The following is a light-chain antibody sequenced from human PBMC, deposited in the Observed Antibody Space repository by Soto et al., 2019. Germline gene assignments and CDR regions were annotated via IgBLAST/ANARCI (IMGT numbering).Light chain of an antibody. Sequence: EIVVTQSPATLSVSPAERATLSCRASQSVSSNLAWYQQKPGQAPRLLIYGASSRATGIPDRFSGSGSGTDFTLTISRLEPEDFAVYYCQQYGSSPYTFGQGTKV. V-gene: IGKV3-20*01. J-gene: IGKJ2*01. CDR1: QSVSSN. CDR2: GAS. CDR3: QQYGSSPYT.